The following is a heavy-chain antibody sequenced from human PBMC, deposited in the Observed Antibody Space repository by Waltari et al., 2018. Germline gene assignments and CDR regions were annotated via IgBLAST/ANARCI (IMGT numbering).Heavy chain of an antibody. CDR2: IYGSGST. CDR3: ARGLSQYGATTGFDY. J-gene: IGHJ4*02. CDR1: GDSINNNHW. V-gene: IGHV4-4*02. D-gene: IGHD3-9*01. Sequence: QVQLQESGPGLVKPSGTLSLTCVVSGDSINNNHWWSWVRQAPGKGLEWIGQIYGSGSTIYHPSVKSRVTIAADNSQNQFSLTLKSVTAADTALYFCARGLSQYGATTGFDYWGQGTRVSVSS.